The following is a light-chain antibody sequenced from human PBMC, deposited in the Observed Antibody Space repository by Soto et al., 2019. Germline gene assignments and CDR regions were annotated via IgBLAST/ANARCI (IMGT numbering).Light chain of an antibody. V-gene: IGKV3-11*01. CDR3: QQRSHWPNIT. CDR1: QSVSSY. CDR2: DAS. Sequence: EIVLTQSPATLSLSPGERATLSCRASQSVSSYLAWYQQKPGQAPRLLIYDASNRATGIPARFSGSGSGTDFTLTISSLEPEDFAVYYCQQRSHWPNITFGQGTRLEIK. J-gene: IGKJ5*01.